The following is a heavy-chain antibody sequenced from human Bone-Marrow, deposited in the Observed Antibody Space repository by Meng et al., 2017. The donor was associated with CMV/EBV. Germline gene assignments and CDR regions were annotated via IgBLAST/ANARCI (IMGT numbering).Heavy chain of an antibody. CDR1: GYTFTSYA. CDR3: AKDRGWGAYYFDY. D-gene: IGHD7-27*01. Sequence: ASVKVSCKASGYTFTSYAMHWVRQAPGQRLKWMGWSNAGNGNTKYSQEFQGRVTITRDTSASTAYMELSSLRSEDMAVYYCAKDRGWGAYYFDYWGQGTLVTVSS. CDR2: SNAGNGNT. J-gene: IGHJ4*02. V-gene: IGHV1-3*02.